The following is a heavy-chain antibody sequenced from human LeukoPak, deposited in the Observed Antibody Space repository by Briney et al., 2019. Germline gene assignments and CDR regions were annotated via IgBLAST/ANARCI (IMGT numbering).Heavy chain of an antibody. D-gene: IGHD1-26*01. J-gene: IGHJ4*02. Sequence: ASVKVSCKASGYTFTSYGISWVRQAPGQGLEWMGWISACNGNTNYAQKLQGRVTMTTDTSTSTAYMELRSLRSDDTAVYYCARVEFWYRYSGSYYLNNFDYWGQGTLVTVSS. CDR3: ARVEFWYRYSGSYYLNNFDY. CDR2: ISACNGNT. V-gene: IGHV1-18*01. CDR1: GYTFTSYG.